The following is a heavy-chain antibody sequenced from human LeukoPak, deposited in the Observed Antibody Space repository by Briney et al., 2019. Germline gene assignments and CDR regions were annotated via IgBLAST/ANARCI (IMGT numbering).Heavy chain of an antibody. V-gene: IGHV3-74*01. CDR3: ARDLSYDFWSGYYWPLYGMDA. CDR2: INSDGSST. D-gene: IGHD3-3*01. CDR1: GFTFSSYW. Sequence: GGSLRLSCAASGFTFSSYWMHWVRQAPGKGLVWVSRINSDGSSTSYADSVKGRFTISRDNAKNTLYLQMNSLRAEDTAEYYCARDLSYDFWSGYYWPLYGMDAWGQGTTVTVSS. J-gene: IGHJ6*02.